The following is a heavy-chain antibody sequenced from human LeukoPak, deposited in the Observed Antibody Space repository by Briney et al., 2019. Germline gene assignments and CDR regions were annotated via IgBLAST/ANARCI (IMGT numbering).Heavy chain of an antibody. CDR2: IIPIFGTA. CDR3: ARDTYYYDSSGNIAEYFQH. CDR1: GGTFSSYA. J-gene: IGHJ1*01. Sequence: ASVKVSCKASGGTFSSYAISWVRQAPGQGLEWMGGIIPIFGTANYAQKFQGRVTITADESTSTAYMELSSLRSEDTAVYYCARDTYYYDSSGNIAEYFQHWGQGTLVTVSS. D-gene: IGHD3-22*01. V-gene: IGHV1-69*13.